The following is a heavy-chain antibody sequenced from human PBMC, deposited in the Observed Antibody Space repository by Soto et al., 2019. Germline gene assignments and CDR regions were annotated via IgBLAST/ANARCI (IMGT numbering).Heavy chain of an antibody. J-gene: IGHJ4*02. D-gene: IGHD2-2*01. CDR2: ISGSGGST. V-gene: IGHV3-23*01. CDR3: AKCPPYQLAWDSYYFDY. CDR1: GFTFSSYA. Sequence: EVQLLESGGGLVQPGGSLRLSCAASGFTFSSYAMSWVRQAPGKGLEWVSAISGSGGSTYYADSVKGRLTISGDNSKNTLYLQMNSLRAEDTAVYYCAKCPPYQLAWDSYYFDYWGQGTLVTVSS.